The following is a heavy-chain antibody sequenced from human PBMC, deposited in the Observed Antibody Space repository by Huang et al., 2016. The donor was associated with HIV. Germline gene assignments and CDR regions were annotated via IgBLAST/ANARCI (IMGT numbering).Heavy chain of an antibody. Sequence: EVQLVESGGALVQPGGSLKLSCVVSGFDFSKYSMKWVRQAPGKGLEGGWYISGTSSNIYYADSGKGRFTISRDNAKNSVFLQMRSLRAEDTTLYYCARTEMEYYYGSSGYYPDYWGQGTQVTVSS. CDR1: GFDFSKYS. CDR3: ARTEMEYYYGSSGYYPDY. V-gene: IGHV3-48*01. CDR2: ISGTSSNI. D-gene: IGHD3-22*01. J-gene: IGHJ4*02.